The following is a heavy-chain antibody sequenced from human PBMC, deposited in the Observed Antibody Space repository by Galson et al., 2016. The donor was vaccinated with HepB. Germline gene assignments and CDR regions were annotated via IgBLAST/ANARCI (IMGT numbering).Heavy chain of an antibody. V-gene: IGHV5-51*01. CDR2: IYPGDSDT. CDR1: GYNFATYW. Sequence: QSGAEAKKPGESLKISCSTSGYNFATYWIGWVRQVSGKGLEWMGVIYPGDSDTRYSPSFQGQVTITADKSANTTYLELTSLKASDTAIYYCARRRDGMDVWGQGTTVIVSS. J-gene: IGHJ6*01. CDR3: ARRRDGMDV.